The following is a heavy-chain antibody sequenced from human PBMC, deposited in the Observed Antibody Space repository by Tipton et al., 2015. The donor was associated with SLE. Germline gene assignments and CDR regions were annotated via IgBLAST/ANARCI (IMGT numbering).Heavy chain of an antibody. D-gene: IGHD2-15*01. Sequence: LRLSCTVSGGSISSYYWSWIRQPPGKGLEWIGYIYYSGSTNYNPSLKSRVTISVDTSKNQFSLKLSSVTAADTTVYYCARDRYCSGGSCFGYWGQGTLVTVSS. V-gene: IGHV4-59*01. J-gene: IGHJ4*02. CDR3: ARDRYCSGGSCFGY. CDR1: GGSISSYY. CDR2: IYYSGST.